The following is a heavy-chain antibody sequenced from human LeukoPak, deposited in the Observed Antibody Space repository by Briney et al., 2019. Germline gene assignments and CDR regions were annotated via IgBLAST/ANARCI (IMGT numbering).Heavy chain of an antibody. CDR3: ARDPRAAAAGIYGMDV. CDR2: IYSGGST. J-gene: IGHJ6*02. V-gene: IGHV3-66*01. Sequence: GGSLRLSCAASGFTVSSNYMSWVRQAPGKGLEWVSVIYSGGSTYYADSVKGRFTISRDNSKNTLYLQMNSLRAEDTAVYYCARDPRAAAAGIYGMDVWGQGTTVTVSS. CDR1: GFTVSSNY. D-gene: IGHD6-13*01.